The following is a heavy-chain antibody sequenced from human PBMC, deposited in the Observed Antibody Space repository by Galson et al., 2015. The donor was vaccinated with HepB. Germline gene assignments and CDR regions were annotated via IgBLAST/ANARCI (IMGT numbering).Heavy chain of an antibody. V-gene: IGHV4-30-4*08. Sequence: PLSLTCTVSGASITSGDFYWNWIRQSPGTGLEWIGYIYYRGNTHYNSSLKSRVTISLDSSKTQFSLKLTSVTAEDTALYYCARATYDIRGDAFDFWGQGTMVTVTS. CDR3: ARATYDIRGDAFDF. CDR2: IYYRGNT. D-gene: IGHD3-10*01. CDR1: GASITSGDFY. J-gene: IGHJ3*01.